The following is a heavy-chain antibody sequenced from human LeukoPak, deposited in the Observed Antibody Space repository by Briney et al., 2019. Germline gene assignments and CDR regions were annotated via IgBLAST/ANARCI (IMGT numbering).Heavy chain of an antibody. V-gene: IGHV3-23*01. CDR1: GFTFSTYA. J-gene: IGHJ4*02. CDR3: ASLEESDRRHNYYDSSGYYGY. D-gene: IGHD3-22*01. CDR2: ISGSGDNT. Sequence: QPGGSLRLSCAASGFTFSTYAMSWVRQAPGKGLEWVSGISGSGDNTNYADSVKGRFTISRDNAKNSLYLQMNGLRAEDTAVYHCASLEESDRRHNYYDSSGYYGYWGQETLVTVSS.